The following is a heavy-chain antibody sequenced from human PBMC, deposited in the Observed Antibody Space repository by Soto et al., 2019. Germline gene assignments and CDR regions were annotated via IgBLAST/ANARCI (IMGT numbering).Heavy chain of an antibody. V-gene: IGHV3-23*01. CDR3: VKRGWDRDDNNFDFWY. J-gene: IGHJ4*02. Sequence: GGSLRLSCAASGFTFSSSAMAWVRQAPGKGLEWVSAITASGCSTFYADPVKGRFIISRDNSKNTMYLQMSSLRGEDTAVYFCVKRGWDRDDNNFDFWYWGQGALVTVSS. D-gene: IGHD3-3*01. CDR1: GFTFSSSA. CDR2: ITASGCST.